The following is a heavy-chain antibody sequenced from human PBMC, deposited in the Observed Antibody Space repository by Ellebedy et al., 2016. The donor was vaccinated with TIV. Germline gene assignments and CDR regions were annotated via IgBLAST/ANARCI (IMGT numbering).Heavy chain of an antibody. Sequence: ASVKVSCXASGYTFTRYVMHWVRQAPGQRLEWMGWINAGNGNTKYSQKFQGRVTITRDTSASTAYMELSSLRSEDTAVYYCARDPVRPVAGNQNWFDPWGQGTLVTVSS. J-gene: IGHJ5*02. CDR2: INAGNGNT. CDR1: GYTFTRYV. V-gene: IGHV1-3*01. CDR3: ARDPVRPVAGNQNWFDP. D-gene: IGHD6-19*01.